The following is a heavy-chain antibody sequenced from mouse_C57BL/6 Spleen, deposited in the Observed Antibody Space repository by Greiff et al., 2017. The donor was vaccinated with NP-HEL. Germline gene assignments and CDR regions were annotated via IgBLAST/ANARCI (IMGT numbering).Heavy chain of an antibody. CDR3: ARSTAQAHYFDY. Sequence: QVQLKQSGAELARPGASVKLSCKASGYTFTSYGISWVKQRTGQGLEWIGEIYPRSGNTYYNEKFKGKATLTADKSSSTAYMELRSLTSEDSAVYFCARSTAQAHYFDYWGQGTTLTVSS. D-gene: IGHD3-2*02. J-gene: IGHJ2*01. V-gene: IGHV1-81*01. CDR2: IYPRSGNT. CDR1: GYTFTSYG.